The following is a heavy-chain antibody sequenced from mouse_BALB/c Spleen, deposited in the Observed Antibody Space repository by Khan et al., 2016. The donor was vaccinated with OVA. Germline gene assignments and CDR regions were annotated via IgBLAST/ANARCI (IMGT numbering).Heavy chain of an antibody. Sequence: QVRLQQSGAELAKPGASVKMSCKASGYTFTTYWLHWVKQRPGQGLEWIGYINPTSGYTDYNEKFKDKATLSADKSSSTAYMQLSSLTSEDSAVYYCTRDRIVYWGQGTTLTVSS. CDR2: INPTSGYT. V-gene: IGHV1-7*01. CDR3: TRDRIVY. J-gene: IGHJ2*01. CDR1: GYTFTTYW.